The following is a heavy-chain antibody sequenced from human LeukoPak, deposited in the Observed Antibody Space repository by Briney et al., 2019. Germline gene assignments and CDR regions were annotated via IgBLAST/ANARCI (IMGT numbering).Heavy chain of an antibody. CDR1: GFSFSSYS. CDR2: ISISNTYI. J-gene: IGHJ4*02. D-gene: IGHD3-10*01. CDR3: AREGFYGRELFPAFDY. Sequence: PGGSLRLSCAASGFSFSSYSMNWVRQAPGKGLEWVSSISISNTYIYYVDSVKGRFTISRDNAKSSLYLQMNSLRAEDTAVCYCAREGFYGRELFPAFDYWGQGTLVTVSS. V-gene: IGHV3-21*04.